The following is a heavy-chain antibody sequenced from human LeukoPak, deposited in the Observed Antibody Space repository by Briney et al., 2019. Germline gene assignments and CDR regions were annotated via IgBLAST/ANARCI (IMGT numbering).Heavy chain of an antibody. D-gene: IGHD5-18*01. V-gene: IGHV3-23*01. CDR1: AFTFSTYT. CDR3: AKPWIPNRLGAFDI. CDR2: ISGSGGST. J-gene: IGHJ3*02. Sequence: GGSLRLSCAASAFTFSTYTMSWVRQAPGKGLEWVSGISGSGGSTYYADSVKGRFTISRGNSENTLYLQMNSLRAEDTAVYYCAKPWIPNRLGAFDIWGQGTMVTVSS.